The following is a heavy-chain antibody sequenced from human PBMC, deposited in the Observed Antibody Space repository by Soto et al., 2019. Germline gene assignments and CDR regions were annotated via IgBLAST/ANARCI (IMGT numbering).Heavy chain of an antibody. CDR2: IYYSGST. J-gene: IGHJ6*02. CDR3: APTTVRGVGYYYYGMDV. D-gene: IGHD4-4*01. Sequence: RQPPGKGLEWIGSIYYSGSTYYNPSLKSRVTISVDTSKNQFSLKLSSVTAADTAVYYCAPTTVRGVGYYYYGMDVWGQGTTVTVSS. V-gene: IGHV4-39*01.